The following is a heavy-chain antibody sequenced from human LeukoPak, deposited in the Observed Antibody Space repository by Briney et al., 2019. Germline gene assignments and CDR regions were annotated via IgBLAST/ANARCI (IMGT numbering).Heavy chain of an antibody. D-gene: IGHD6-19*01. CDR2: ISGSGGST. CDR1: GFTFSSYA. V-gene: IGHV3-23*01. Sequence: GGSLRLSCAVSGFTFSSYAMSWVRQAPGKGLEWVSAISGSGGSTYYADSVKGRFTISRDDSKNTLYLQMNSLRAEDTAVYYCAKAAVAGEYYYYYYGMDVWGQGTTVTVSS. J-gene: IGHJ6*02. CDR3: AKAAVAGEYYYYYYGMDV.